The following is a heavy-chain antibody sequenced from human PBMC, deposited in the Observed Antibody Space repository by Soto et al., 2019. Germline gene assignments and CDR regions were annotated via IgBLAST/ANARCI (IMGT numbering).Heavy chain of an antibody. Sequence: GASVKVSCTASGYTFTSYDINWVRQATGQGLEWMGWMNPNSGNTGYAQKFQGRVTMTRNTSISTAYMELSSLRSEDTAVYYCAVWSGPPHLYYYYYYMDVWGKGTMVTVSS. J-gene: IGHJ6*03. V-gene: IGHV1-8*01. D-gene: IGHD3-3*01. CDR3: AVWSGPPHLYYYYYYMDV. CDR2: MNPNSGNT. CDR1: GYTFTSYD.